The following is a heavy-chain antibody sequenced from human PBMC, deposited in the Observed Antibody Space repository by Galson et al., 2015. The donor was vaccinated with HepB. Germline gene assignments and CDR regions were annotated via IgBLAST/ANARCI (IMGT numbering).Heavy chain of an antibody. CDR2: IYWNDDK. CDR1: GFSLSTSGVG. J-gene: IGHJ4*02. CDR3: ARHKSYCSSTSCYSSVYFDY. Sequence: PALVKPTQTLTLTCTFSGFSLSTSGVGVGWIRQPPGKALEWLALIYWNDDKRYSPSLKSRLTITKDTSKNQVVLTMTNMDPVDTATYYCARHKSYCSSTSCYSSVYFDYWGQGTLVTVSS. V-gene: IGHV2-5*01. D-gene: IGHD2-2*01.